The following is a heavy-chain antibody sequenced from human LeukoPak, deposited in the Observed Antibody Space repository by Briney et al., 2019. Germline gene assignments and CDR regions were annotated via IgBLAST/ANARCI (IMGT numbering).Heavy chain of an antibody. CDR1: GFTFSTYA. D-gene: IGHD1-26*01. J-gene: IGHJ4*02. Sequence: PGGSLRLSCAASGFTFSTYAMNWVRQAPGKGLEWVSAISGGGGSTYYADSVKGRFTISRDNSKNTLFLQMNSLRDDDTAVYYCAKDWGWELRPPYFDYWGRGTLATVSS. CDR3: AKDWGWELRPPYFDY. V-gene: IGHV3-23*01. CDR2: ISGGGGST.